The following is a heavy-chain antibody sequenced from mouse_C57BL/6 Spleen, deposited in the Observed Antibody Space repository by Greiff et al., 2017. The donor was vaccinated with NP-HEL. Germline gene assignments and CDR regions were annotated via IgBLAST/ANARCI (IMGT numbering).Heavy chain of an antibody. CDR2: IDPSDSET. D-gene: IGHD2-5*01. Sequence: QVQLQQPGAELVRPGSSVKLSCKASGYTFTSYWMHWVKQRPIQGLDWIGNIDPSDSETHYNQKFKDKATLTVDKSSSTAYMQLSSLTSADSAVYYCARYPYSTYAMDYWGQGTSVTVSS. V-gene: IGHV1-52*01. CDR3: ARYPYSTYAMDY. CDR1: GYTFTSYW. J-gene: IGHJ4*01.